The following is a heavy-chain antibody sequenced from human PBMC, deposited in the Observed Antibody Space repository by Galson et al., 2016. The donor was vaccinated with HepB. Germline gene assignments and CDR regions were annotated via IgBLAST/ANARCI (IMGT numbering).Heavy chain of an antibody. Sequence: TLSLTCTVSGGSISSGGYYWSWIRQDPGKGLEWIGYIYYSGSTYYNPSLKSRVLISLDTSENQFSLKLSSVTAADTAVYYCARGYCSGGSCRHDAFDVWGQGTMVTLSS. CDR2: IYYSGST. CDR3: ARGYCSGGSCRHDAFDV. D-gene: IGHD2-15*01. J-gene: IGHJ3*01. CDR1: GGSISSGGYY. V-gene: IGHV4-31*03.